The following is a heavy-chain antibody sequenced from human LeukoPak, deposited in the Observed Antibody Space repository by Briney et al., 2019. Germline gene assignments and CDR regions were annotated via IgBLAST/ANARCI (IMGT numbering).Heavy chain of an antibody. CDR2: IKSKTEGGTT. J-gene: IGHJ4*02. V-gene: IGHV3-15*01. D-gene: IGHD5-12*01. CDR1: GFIFSNAW. CDR3: TTTYIVASTRKFADY. Sequence: LGGSLRLSCAASGFIFSNAWMNWVRQAPGKGLEWVGRIKSKTEGGTTDYAAPVRGRFTISRDDSQNTVDLQISSLTAEDTAMYFCTTTYIVASTRKFADYWGQGTLVVVSS.